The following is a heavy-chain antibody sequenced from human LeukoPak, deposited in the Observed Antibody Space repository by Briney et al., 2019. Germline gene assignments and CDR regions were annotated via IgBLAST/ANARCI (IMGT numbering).Heavy chain of an antibody. V-gene: IGHV5-51*01. CDR1: GYIFTDYW. D-gene: IGHD6-6*01. CDR2: IYPSDSDS. CDR3: ASGARTDYFAY. Sequence: GESLKISCKGSGYIFTDYWIGWVRQMPGKGLEWMGIIYPSDSDSRYSPSFQGQVTISADKSISTAYLQWSSLKASDTAMYYCASGARTDYFAYWGQGTLVTVSS. J-gene: IGHJ4*02.